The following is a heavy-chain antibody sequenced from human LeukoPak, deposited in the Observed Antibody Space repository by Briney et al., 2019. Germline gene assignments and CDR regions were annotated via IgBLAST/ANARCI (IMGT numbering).Heavy chain of an antibody. CDR3: ARGEDYKSSRFDP. D-gene: IGHD4-11*01. CDR1: GGSISSYY. Sequence: SETLSLTCTVSGGSISSYYWSWIRQPPGKGLEWIGYIYYSGSTNYNPPLKSRVTISVDTSKNQFSLKLSSVTAADTAVYYCARGEDYKSSRFDPWGQGTLVTVSS. V-gene: IGHV4-59*08. CDR2: IYYSGST. J-gene: IGHJ5*02.